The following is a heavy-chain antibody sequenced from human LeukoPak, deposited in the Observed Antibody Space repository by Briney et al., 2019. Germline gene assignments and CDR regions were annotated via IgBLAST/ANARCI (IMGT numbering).Heavy chain of an antibody. V-gene: IGHV4-59*01. D-gene: IGHD5-18*01. CDR3: ARVLDSYGYYYFDY. J-gene: IGHJ4*02. Sequence: SETLSLTCTVSGGSINSYYWSWIRQPPGKGLEWIGYIYYSGSTNYNPSLKSRVTISVDTSKNQFSLKLSSVTAADTAVYYCARVLDSYGYYYFDYWGQGTLVTVSS. CDR2: IYYSGST. CDR1: GGSINSYY.